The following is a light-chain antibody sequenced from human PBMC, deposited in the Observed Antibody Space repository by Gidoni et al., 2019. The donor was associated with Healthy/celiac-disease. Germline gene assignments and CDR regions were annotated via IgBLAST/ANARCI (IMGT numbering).Light chain of an antibody. CDR2: DAS. J-gene: IGKJ3*01. CDR1: QYISNY. Sequence: DIQMTQSPSSLSASVGDRVTITCQASQYISNYLNWYQQKPGKAPKLLIYDASNLETGVPSRFSGSGSGTDFTFTISSLQPEDIATYYCQQYDNLPSTFXPXTKVDIK. V-gene: IGKV1-33*01. CDR3: QQYDNLPST.